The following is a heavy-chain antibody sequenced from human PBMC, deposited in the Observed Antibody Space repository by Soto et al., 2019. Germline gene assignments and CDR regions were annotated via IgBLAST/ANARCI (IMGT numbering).Heavy chain of an antibody. V-gene: IGHV1-18*01. CDR3: AREPNDY. Sequence: ASVKVSCKASGYTFTSYGISWVRQAPGQGLEWMGWISAYNGNTNYAQKFQGRVTITADESTSTAYMELSSLRSEDTAVYYCAREPNDYWGQGTLVTVSS. CDR1: GYTFTSYG. J-gene: IGHJ4*02. CDR2: ISAYNGNT.